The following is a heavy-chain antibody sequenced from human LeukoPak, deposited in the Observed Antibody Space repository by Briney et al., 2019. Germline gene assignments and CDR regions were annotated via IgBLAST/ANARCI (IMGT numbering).Heavy chain of an antibody. D-gene: IGHD4-17*01. J-gene: IGHJ4*02. Sequence: PGGSLRLSCAASGFTFCSYGMHWVRQAPGKGLEWVAVISYDGSNKYYADSVKGRFTISRDNSKNTLYLQMNSLRAEDTAVYYCAKKSYGDYHYFDYWGQGTLVTVSS. CDR3: AKKSYGDYHYFDY. V-gene: IGHV3-30*18. CDR2: ISYDGSNK. CDR1: GFTFCSYG.